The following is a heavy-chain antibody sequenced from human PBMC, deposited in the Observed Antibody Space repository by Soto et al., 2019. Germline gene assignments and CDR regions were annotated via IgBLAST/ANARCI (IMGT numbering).Heavy chain of an antibody. Sequence: SETLSLTCTVSGGPISSYYWSWIRQPPGKGLEWIGYIYYSGSTNYNPSLKSRVTISVDTSKNQFSLKLSSVTAADTAVYYCARLPYCSGGSCYFDYWGQGTLVTVSS. CDR3: ARLPYCSGGSCYFDY. V-gene: IGHV4-59*08. D-gene: IGHD2-15*01. CDR2: IYYSGST. CDR1: GGPISSYY. J-gene: IGHJ4*02.